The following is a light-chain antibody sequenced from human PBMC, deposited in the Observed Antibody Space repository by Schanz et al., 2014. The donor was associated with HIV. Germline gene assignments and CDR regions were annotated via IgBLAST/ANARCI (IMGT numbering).Light chain of an antibody. J-gene: IGKJ2*01. V-gene: IGKV1-5*01. CDR2: EAS. Sequence: DIQMTQSPSILSASVGDRVSISCRASQSISNWLAWYQQKPGKAPDLLIYEASILETGVPSRFSGSGSGTEFTLTISSLQPDDFATYYCQQYNTKPYTFGQGTKLEIK. CDR1: QSISNW. CDR3: QQYNTKPYT.